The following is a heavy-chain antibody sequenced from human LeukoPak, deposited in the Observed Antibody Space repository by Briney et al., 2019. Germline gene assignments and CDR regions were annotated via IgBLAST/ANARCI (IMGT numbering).Heavy chain of an antibody. J-gene: IGHJ2*01. V-gene: IGHV4-39*07. CDR2: IYYSGGT. CDR1: GGSISSSSYY. CDR3: ARGYDFWSGYYSGYWYFDL. Sequence: SETLSLTCTVSGGSISSSSYYWGWIRQPPGKGLEWIGSIYYSGGTYYNPSLKSRVTISVDTSKNQFSLKLSSVTAADTAVYYCARGYDFWSGYYSGYWYFDLWGRGTLVTVSS. D-gene: IGHD3-3*01.